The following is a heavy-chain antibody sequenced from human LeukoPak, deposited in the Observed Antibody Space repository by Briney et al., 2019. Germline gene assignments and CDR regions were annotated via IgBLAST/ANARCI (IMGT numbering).Heavy chain of an antibody. D-gene: IGHD4-17*01. J-gene: IGHJ4*02. V-gene: IGHV3-30*18. CDR2: ISYDGSNK. CDR3: AKGSYGDYVSPFDY. CDR1: GFTFSSYG. Sequence: GGSLRLSCAASGFTFSSYGMHWVRQAPGKGLEWVAVISYDGSNKYYADSVKGRFTISRDNSKNTLYLQMNSLRAEDTAVYYCAKGSYGDYVSPFDYWGQGTLVTVSS.